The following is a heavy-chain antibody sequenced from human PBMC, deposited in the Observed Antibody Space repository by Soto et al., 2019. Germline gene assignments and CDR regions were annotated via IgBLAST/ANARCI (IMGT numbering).Heavy chain of an antibody. CDR2: INPDNGNT. Sequence: QVQLVQSGAEGKKPGASVKISCKASGYTFTRYTMNWVRQVPGQRLEWMGWINPDNGNTKSSQKFQDRVIITRDTSASTAYMDLSSLRSEDTAVYYCARGIATGQLDPWGQGTLVTVSS. CDR3: ARGIATGQLDP. J-gene: IGHJ5*02. D-gene: IGHD2-15*01. CDR1: GYTFTRYT. V-gene: IGHV1-3*01.